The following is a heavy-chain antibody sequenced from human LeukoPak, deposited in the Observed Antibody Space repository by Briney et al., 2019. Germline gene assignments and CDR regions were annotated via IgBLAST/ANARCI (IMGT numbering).Heavy chain of an antibody. CDR2: ISYDRSNK. CDR1: GFTFSSHG. D-gene: IGHD2-15*01. V-gene: IGHV3-30*18. Sequence: GGSLRLSRAASGFTFSSHGMYWVRQAPGKGLEWVAVISYDRSNKYYVDSVKGRFTISRDNSKNTLYLQMNSLRAEDTAVYYCAKDLRSHYSLDYWGQGTLVTVSS. CDR3: AKDLRSHYSLDY. J-gene: IGHJ4*02.